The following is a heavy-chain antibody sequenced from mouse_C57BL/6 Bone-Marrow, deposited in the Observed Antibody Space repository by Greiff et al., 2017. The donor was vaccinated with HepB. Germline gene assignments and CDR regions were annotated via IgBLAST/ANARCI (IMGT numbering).Heavy chain of an antibody. J-gene: IGHJ4*01. D-gene: IGHD2-4*01. CDR1: GYSFTSYY. CDR2: IYPGSGNT. V-gene: IGHV1-66*01. CDR3: ARADYDRGYYAMDY. Sequence: QVQLQQSGPELVKPGASVKISCKASGYSFTSYYIHWVKQRPGQGLEWIGWIYPGSGNTKYNEKFKGKATLTADTSSSTAYMQLSSLTSEDSAVYYCARADYDRGYYAMDYWGQGTSVTVSS.